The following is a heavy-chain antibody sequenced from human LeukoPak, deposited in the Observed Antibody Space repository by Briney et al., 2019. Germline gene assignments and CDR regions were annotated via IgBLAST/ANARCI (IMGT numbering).Heavy chain of an antibody. CDR1: GGTFSTDA. CDR2: IFPIFSTP. Sequence: SVKFSCKASGGTFSTDAINWVRQAPGKGLEWMGGIFPIFSTPNYAQNFQGRVTITADESTSTAHMEMSSLRSEDTAVYYCARGPETTWNYDTSGYPYYSDYWGQGTLVTVSS. J-gene: IGHJ4*02. CDR3: ARGPETTWNYDTSGYPYYSDY. V-gene: IGHV1-69*01. D-gene: IGHD3-22*01.